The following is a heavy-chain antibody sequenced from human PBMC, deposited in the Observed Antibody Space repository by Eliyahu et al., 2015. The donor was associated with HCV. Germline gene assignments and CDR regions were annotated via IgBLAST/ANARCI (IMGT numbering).Heavy chain of an antibody. D-gene: IGHD3-10*01. V-gene: IGHV3-23*01. Sequence: SYAMSWVRQAPGKGLEWVSAISGSGGSTYYADSVKGRFTISRDNSKNTLYLQMNSLRAEDTAVYYCAKRSQSGGRPYVDYWGQGTLVTVSS. CDR1: SYA. J-gene: IGHJ4*02. CDR3: AKRSQSGGRPYVDY. CDR2: ISGSGGST.